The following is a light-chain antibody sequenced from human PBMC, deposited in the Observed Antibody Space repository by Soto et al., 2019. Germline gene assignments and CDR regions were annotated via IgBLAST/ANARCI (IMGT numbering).Light chain of an antibody. Sequence: DIQMTQSPSTLSASLVYRFTITCLASQSISSWLAWYQQKPGKAPKLLIYDASSLESGVPSRFSGSGSGTEFTLSIRSLQPDDFATYYCQQYNSYSWTFGQGTKVDIK. CDR2: DAS. J-gene: IGKJ1*01. CDR1: QSISSW. CDR3: QQYNSYSWT. V-gene: IGKV1-5*01.